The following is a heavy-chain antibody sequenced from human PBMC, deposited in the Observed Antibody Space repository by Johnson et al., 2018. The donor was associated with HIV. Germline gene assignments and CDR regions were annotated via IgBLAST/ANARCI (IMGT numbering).Heavy chain of an antibody. Sequence: QVQLVESGGGVVQPGRSLRLSCAASGFTFISYAMHWVRQAPGKGLEWVAVISYDGSNKYYADSVKGRFTISRDNAKNSLYLQMNSLRAEDTAVYYCARDPVRGYSGYVDAFDIWGQGTMVTVSS. V-gene: IGHV3-30-3*01. J-gene: IGHJ3*02. D-gene: IGHD5-12*01. CDR2: ISYDGSNK. CDR1: GFTFISYA. CDR3: ARDPVRGYSGYVDAFDI.